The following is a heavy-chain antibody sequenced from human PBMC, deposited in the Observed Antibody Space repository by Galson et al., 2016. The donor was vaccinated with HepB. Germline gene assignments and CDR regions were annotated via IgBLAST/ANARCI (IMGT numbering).Heavy chain of an antibody. D-gene: IGHD5-12*01. CDR3: ARVLRRGYSNYEVN. CDR2: INASSGDT. J-gene: IGHJ4*02. Sequence: SVKVSCKASGYTFASYDINWVRQAPGQGLEWMGWINASSGDTCYAQKFQARVTMTRNTFINTAYMELDSLRFDDTAVYYCARVLRRGYSNYEVNWGQGTLVTVSS. V-gene: IGHV1-8*01. CDR1: GYTFASYD.